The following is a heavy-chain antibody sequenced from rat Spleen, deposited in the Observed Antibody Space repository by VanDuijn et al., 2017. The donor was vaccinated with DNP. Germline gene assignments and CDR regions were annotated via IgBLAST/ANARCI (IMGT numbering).Heavy chain of an antibody. V-gene: IGHV4-2*01. Sequence: EVKLVESGGGLVQPGRSLKLSCAASGFDFIDYWMGWVRQAPGKGLEWIGAIHKDSSTINCIPSLKDKFTISRDSAQNTLFLQMSKLGSEDTAIYHCAKGPNYGGDSDYFDYWGQGVMVTVSS. D-gene: IGHD1-11*01. CDR3: AKGPNYGGDSDYFDY. CDR2: IHKDSSTI. CDR1: GFDFIDYW. J-gene: IGHJ2*01.